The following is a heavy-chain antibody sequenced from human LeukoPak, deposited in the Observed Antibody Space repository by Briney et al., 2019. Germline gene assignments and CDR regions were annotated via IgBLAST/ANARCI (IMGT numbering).Heavy chain of an antibody. CDR2: INRSGST. J-gene: IGHJ4*02. CDR3: ARFGSY. Sequence: SETLSLTCAVYGGSFSGYYWSWIRQPPGKGLEWIGEINRSGSTNYSPSLKSRVTISVDTSKSQFSLKLTSVTAADTAVYYCARFGSYWGQGTLVTVSS. CDR1: GGSFSGYY. D-gene: IGHD3-10*01. V-gene: IGHV4-34*01.